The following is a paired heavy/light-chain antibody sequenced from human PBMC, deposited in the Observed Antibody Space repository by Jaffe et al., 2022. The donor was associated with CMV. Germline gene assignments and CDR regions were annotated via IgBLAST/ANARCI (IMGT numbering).Heavy chain of an antibody. J-gene: IGHJ6*02. CDR3: TKTLGRFSDTRPSHYYAMDV. Sequence: EVQLVESGGGLVQPGRSLRLSCAASGFIFDDYAMHWVRQAPGRGLEWVSSISWNGNIIDYANSVKGRFSISRDNTKNSLNLQMNSLKSEDTALYYCTKTLGRFSDTRPSHYYAMDVWGQGTTVVVSS. CDR1: GFIFDDYA. D-gene: IGHD1-1*01. V-gene: IGHV3-9*01. CDR2: ISWNGNII.
Light chain of an antibody. J-gene: IGKJ1*01. Sequence: DIVMTQSPLSLPVTPGEPASVSCRSSQSLLHSNGFHYLDWYLQKPGQSPQLLIYLGSSRASGVPDRFNGSGSGTHFRLTISRVEAEDVGIYYCMQALQTPPTFGQGTKVEIK. CDR2: LGS. V-gene: IGKV2-28*01. CDR1: QSLLHSNGFHY. CDR3: MQALQTPPT.